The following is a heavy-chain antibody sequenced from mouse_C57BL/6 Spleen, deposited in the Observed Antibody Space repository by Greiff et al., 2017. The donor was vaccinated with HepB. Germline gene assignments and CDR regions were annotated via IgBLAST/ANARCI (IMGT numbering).Heavy chain of an antibody. V-gene: IGHV1-78*01. CDR1: GYTFTDHT. Sequence: VQLQQSDAELVKPGASVKISCKVSGYTFTDHTIHWMKQRPEQGLEWIGYIYPRDGSTKYNEKFKGKATLTADKSSSTAYMQLNSLTSEDSAVYFCASRNYYGSSYVAWFAYWGQGTLVTVSA. CDR2: IYPRDGST. J-gene: IGHJ3*01. D-gene: IGHD1-1*01. CDR3: ASRNYYGSSYVAWFAY.